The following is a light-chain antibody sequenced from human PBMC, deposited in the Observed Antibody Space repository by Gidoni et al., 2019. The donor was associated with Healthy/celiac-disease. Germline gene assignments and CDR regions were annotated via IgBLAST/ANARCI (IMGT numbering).Light chain of an antibody. CDR3: QQYGSSPGT. CDR2: GAS. V-gene: IGKV3-20*01. Sequence: EIVLTQSPGTLSLSPGERATLSCRASQSVSSSYLAWYQQKPGQAPRPLIYGASSRATGIPDRFSGSGSGTDFTLTISRLEPEDFAVYYWQQYGSSPGTFGQGTKVEIK. CDR1: QSVSSSY. J-gene: IGKJ1*01.